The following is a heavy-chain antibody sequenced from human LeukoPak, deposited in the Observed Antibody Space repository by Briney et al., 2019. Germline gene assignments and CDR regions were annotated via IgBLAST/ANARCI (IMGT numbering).Heavy chain of an antibody. CDR1: GGTFSSYA. D-gene: IGHD5-18*01. V-gene: IGHV1-69*05. Sequence: ASVKVSCKASGGTFSSYAISWVRQAPGQGLEWMGGIIPIFGTANYAQKFQGRVTNTTDESTSTAYMELSSLRSEDTAVYYCARGGYSYGQRYFDYWGQGTLVTVSS. CDR3: ARGGYSYGQRYFDY. J-gene: IGHJ4*02. CDR2: IIPIFGTA.